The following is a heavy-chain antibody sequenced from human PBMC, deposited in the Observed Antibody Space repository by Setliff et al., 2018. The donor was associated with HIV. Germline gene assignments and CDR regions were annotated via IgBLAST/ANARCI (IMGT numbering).Heavy chain of an antibody. Sequence: ASVKVSCKASGYTFTGYYMHWVRQAPGQGLEWMGWINPNSGGTNYAQKFQGRVTMTRDTSTSTVYMELSSLRSQDTAMYYCARGWGGQDSYYYGMDVWGQGTTVTVSS. CDR1: GYTFTGYY. CDR3: ARGWGGQDSYYYGMDV. CDR2: INPNSGGT. V-gene: IGHV1-2*02. D-gene: IGHD3-16*01. J-gene: IGHJ6*02.